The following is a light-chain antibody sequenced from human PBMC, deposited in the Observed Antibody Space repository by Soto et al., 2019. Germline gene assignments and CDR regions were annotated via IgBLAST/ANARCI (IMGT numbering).Light chain of an antibody. CDR1: SSNIGTNT. CDR2: ANN. J-gene: IGLJ1*01. Sequence: QSVLTQPPSASGTPGQRVTISCSGSSSNIGTNTGNWYQQLPGTAPKLLIYANNQRPSGVPDRFSGSKSGTSASLALSGLQSEDDADYYCAAWDDSLNGHVFGTGTKVSVL. CDR3: AAWDDSLNGHV. V-gene: IGLV1-44*01.